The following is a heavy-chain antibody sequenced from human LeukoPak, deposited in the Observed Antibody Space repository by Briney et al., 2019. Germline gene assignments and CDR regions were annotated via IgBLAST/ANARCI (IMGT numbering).Heavy chain of an antibody. D-gene: IGHD3-22*01. CDR3: VRDYYYDSSGYYPI. CDR1: GGSISSSSYY. CDR2: IYYSGST. V-gene: IGHV4-39*07. J-gene: IGHJ3*02. Sequence: SETLSLTCTVSGGSISSSSYYWGWIRQPPGKGLEWIGSIYYSGSTYYNPSLMSRVTISVDTSKNQFSLKLSSVTAADTAVYYCVRDYYYDSSGYYPIWGQGTMVTVSS.